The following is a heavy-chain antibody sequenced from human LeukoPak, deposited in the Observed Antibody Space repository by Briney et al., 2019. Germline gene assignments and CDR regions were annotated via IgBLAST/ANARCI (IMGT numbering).Heavy chain of an antibody. CDR3: AREPHYDILTGLYDY. J-gene: IGHJ4*02. V-gene: IGHV1-69*04. CDR1: GGTFSSYA. CDR2: VIPILGIA. Sequence: SVKVSCKASGGTFSSYAISWVRQAPGQGLEWMGRVIPILGIANYAQKFQGRVTITADKSTSTAYMELSSLRSEDTAVYYCAREPHYDILTGLYDYWGQGTLVTVSS. D-gene: IGHD3-9*01.